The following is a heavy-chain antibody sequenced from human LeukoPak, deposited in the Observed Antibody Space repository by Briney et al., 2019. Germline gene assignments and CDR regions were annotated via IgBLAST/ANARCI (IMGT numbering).Heavy chain of an antibody. D-gene: IGHD2-21*02. V-gene: IGHV3-23*01. Sequence: GGSLRLSCEASGFTFTRHAMSWVRQAPGKGLEWVSTLSGDGSDTYYADSVKGRFTISRDTSKNTLFLQMNGLRADDTAIYYCTKGGHGDYWGQGTMVTVSS. CDR2: LSGDGSDT. CDR1: GFTFTRHA. CDR3: TKGGHGDY. J-gene: IGHJ4*02.